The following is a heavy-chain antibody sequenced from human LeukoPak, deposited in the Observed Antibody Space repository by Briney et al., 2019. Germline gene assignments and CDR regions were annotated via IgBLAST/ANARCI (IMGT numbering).Heavy chain of an antibody. Sequence: PGGSLRLSCAASGFTFSSYGMHWVRQAPGKGLEWVAVISYDGSNKYYADSVKGRFTISRDNSKNTLYLQMNSLRAEDTAVYYCAKDDYYVSGSYYYYYYGMDVWGKGPPVTASS. D-gene: IGHD3-10*01. CDR1: GFTFSSYG. CDR3: AKDDYYVSGSYYYYYYGMDV. CDR2: ISYDGSNK. J-gene: IGHJ6*04. V-gene: IGHV3-30*18.